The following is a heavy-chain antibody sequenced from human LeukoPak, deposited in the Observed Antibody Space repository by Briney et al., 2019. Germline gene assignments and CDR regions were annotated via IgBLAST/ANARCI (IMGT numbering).Heavy chain of an antibody. V-gene: IGHV3-53*01. J-gene: IGHJ3*02. CDR2: IYSGGST. CDR3: AREYGYYDSSGSTTGAFDI. Sequence: PGGSLRLSCAASGFTVSSNYMSWVRQAPGKGLEWVSVIYSGGSTYYADSVKGRFTISRGNSKNTLYLQMNSLRAEDTAVYYCAREYGYYDSSGSTTGAFDIWGQGTMVTVSS. CDR1: GFTVSSNY. D-gene: IGHD3-22*01.